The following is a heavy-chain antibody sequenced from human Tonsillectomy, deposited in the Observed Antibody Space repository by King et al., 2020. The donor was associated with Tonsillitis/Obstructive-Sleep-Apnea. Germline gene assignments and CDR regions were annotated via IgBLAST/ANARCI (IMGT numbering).Heavy chain of an antibody. J-gene: IGHJ4*02. V-gene: IGHV4-34*01. CDR3: ARDDIGVVSRASPSDFDD. Sequence: VQLQQWGAGLLKPSETLSLTCAVYGGSFRGYYWSWIRQPPGRGLEWIGEINHGGSTNYNPSLKSRVTIALDTSKNQVSLKLSAVTAADTAVYYCARDDIGVVSRASPSDFDDWGQGTLVTVSS. D-gene: IGHD2-2*01. CDR1: GGSFRGYY. CDR2: INHGGST.